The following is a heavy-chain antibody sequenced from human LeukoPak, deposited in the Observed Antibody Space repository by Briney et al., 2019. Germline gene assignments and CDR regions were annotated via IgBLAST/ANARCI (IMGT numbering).Heavy chain of an antibody. CDR2: INHSGST. J-gene: IGHJ4*02. V-gene: IGHV4-34*01. Sequence: AETLPLTCAVYGGSFSGYYWSWIRQPPGKGLEWIGEINHSGSTNYNPSLKSRVTISVDTSKNQFYLKLSSVTGADTAVYYCARAGFWGQGTLVTVSS. CDR3: ARAGF. CDR1: GGSFSGYY.